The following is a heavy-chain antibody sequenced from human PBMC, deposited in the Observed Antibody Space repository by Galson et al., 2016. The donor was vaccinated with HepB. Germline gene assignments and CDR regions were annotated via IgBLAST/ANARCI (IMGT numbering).Heavy chain of an antibody. CDR3: ARGYSMSRFYFDY. Sequence: LSLTCTVSGGSIRSYYWIWIRQPPGKGLEWIGYIYDSGNTNYNPSLKSRVTMSVDTSKNQFSLRLSSVTAADTAVYYCARGYSMSRFYFDYGGQGTLVTVAS. D-gene: IGHD1-26*01. CDR2: IYDSGNT. V-gene: IGHV4-59*01. J-gene: IGHJ4*02. CDR1: GGSIRSYY.